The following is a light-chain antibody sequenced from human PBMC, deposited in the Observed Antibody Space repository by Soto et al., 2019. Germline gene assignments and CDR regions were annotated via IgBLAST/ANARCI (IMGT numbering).Light chain of an antibody. CDR3: SSYTSSSTLYV. Sequence: QSLLTQPASVSGSRGQSITISCTGTSSDVGGYNYVSWYQQHPGKAPKLMIYDVSNRPSGVSNRFSGSKSGNTASLTISGLRAEDEADYYCSSYTSSSTLYVFGTGTKVTVL. J-gene: IGLJ1*01. CDR2: DVS. CDR1: SSDVGGYNY. V-gene: IGLV2-14*01.